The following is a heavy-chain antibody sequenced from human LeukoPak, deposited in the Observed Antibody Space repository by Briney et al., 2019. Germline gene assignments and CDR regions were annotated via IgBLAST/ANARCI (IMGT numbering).Heavy chain of an antibody. V-gene: IGHV4-59*01. J-gene: IGHJ5*02. CDR2: IYYSGYT. Sequence: SETLSLTCTVSGGSIDSYYWSWIRQPPGKGLEWIGYIYYSGYTNYNPSLKSRVTISVDTSKNQFSLKLSSVTAADTAVYYCASSKTNGDSSGWYAWFDPWGQGTLVTVSS. CDR1: GGSIDSYY. CDR3: ASSKTNGDSSGWYAWFDP. D-gene: IGHD6-19*01.